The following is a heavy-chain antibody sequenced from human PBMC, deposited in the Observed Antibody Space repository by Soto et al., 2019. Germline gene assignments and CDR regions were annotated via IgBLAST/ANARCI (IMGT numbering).Heavy chain of an antibody. Sequence: SETLSLTCAVYGGSFSGYYWSWIRQPPGKGLEWIGEINHSGSTNYNPSLKSRVTISVDTSKNQFSLKLSSVTAADTAVYYCARGRRPTGFRAFDIWGQGTMVTVSS. CDR1: GGSFSGYY. J-gene: IGHJ3*02. V-gene: IGHV4-34*01. CDR2: INHSGST. CDR3: ARGRRPTGFRAFDI.